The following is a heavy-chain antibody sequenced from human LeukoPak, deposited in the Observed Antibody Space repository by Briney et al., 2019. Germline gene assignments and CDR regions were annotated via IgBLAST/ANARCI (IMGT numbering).Heavy chain of an antibody. J-gene: IGHJ4*02. CDR2: IYYSGST. V-gene: IGHV4-39*01. CDR1: GSSISSSNYY. Sequence: SETLSLTCTVSGSSISSSNYYWGWIRQPPGKGLEWIGSIYYSGSTYYNPSLKSRVTISVDTSKNQFSLKLSSVTAADTAVYYCARLGFYGLTDYWGQGTLVTVSS. CDR3: ARLGFYGLTDY. D-gene: IGHD2/OR15-2a*01.